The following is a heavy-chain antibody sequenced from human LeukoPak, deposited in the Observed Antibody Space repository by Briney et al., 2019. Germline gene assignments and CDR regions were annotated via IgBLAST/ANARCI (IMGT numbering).Heavy chain of an antibody. CDR3: ARMVRGVITYYGLDV. D-gene: IGHD3-10*01. V-gene: IGHV3-7*03. CDR2: IKQDGNEK. Sequence: GGSLRPSCAASGFTFSSYWMSWVRQAPGKGLEWVANIKQDGNEKYYVDPVKGRFIISRDNAKSSLYLQMNSLRAEDTAVYYCARMVRGVITYYGLDVWGQGTTVTVSS. CDR1: GFTFSSYW. J-gene: IGHJ6*02.